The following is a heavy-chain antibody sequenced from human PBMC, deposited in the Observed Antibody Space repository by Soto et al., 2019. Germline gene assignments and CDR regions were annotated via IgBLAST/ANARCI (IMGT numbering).Heavy chain of an antibody. Sequence: VGSLRLSCAASGFTFSSYDMHWVRQATGKGLEWVSAIGTAGDTYYPGSVKGRFTISRENAKNSLYLQMNSLRAGDTAVYYCARGQFCSSTTCEENGMDVWGQGTTVTVSS. V-gene: IGHV3-13*01. CDR3: ARGQFCSSTTCEENGMDV. CDR2: IGTAGDT. D-gene: IGHD2-2*01. CDR1: GFTFSSYD. J-gene: IGHJ6*02.